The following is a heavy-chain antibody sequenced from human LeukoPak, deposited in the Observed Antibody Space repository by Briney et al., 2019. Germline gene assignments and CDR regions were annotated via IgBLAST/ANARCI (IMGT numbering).Heavy chain of an antibody. D-gene: IGHD5-24*01. J-gene: IGHJ4*02. CDR1: GFTFSNYW. CDR3: TRVGYIDEGIDY. V-gene: IGHV3-7*04. Sequence: GGSLRLSCAASGFTFSNYWMNLVRQAPGKGLEWVANINQDGSEKHYLDSVKGRFTISRDNAKNSLYLQMNSLRAEDTAIYYCTRVGYIDEGIDYWGQGTLVTVSS. CDR2: INQDGSEK.